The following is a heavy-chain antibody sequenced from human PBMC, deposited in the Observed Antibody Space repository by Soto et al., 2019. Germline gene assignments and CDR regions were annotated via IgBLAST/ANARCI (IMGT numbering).Heavy chain of an antibody. Sequence: SETLSLTCTVSGGSISSYYWSWLRQPPGKGLEWIGYIYYSGSTNYNPSLKSRVTISVDTSKNQFSLKLSSVTAADTAVYYCARLGEDIVVVPAANQYYYYYYYMDVWGKGTTVTVSS. CDR1: GGSISSYY. J-gene: IGHJ6*03. D-gene: IGHD2-2*01. CDR3: ARLGEDIVVVPAANQYYYYYYYMDV. V-gene: IGHV4-59*08. CDR2: IYYSGST.